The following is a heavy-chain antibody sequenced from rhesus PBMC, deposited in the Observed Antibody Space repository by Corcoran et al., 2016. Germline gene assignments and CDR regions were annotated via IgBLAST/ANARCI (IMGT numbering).Heavy chain of an antibody. D-gene: IGHD4-29*01. V-gene: IGHV4-122*02. Sequence: QVQLQESGPGLVKPSEPLSLTCAVSGGSISSSYYYWSWIRQAPGKGLEWIGYISYSGITSYNPSLKKRVTISRGTSKSQFSLKLSSVTAADTAVYYCARDWRGRHGSSSYPNPWGQGVLVTVSS. J-gene: IGHJ4*01. CDR1: GGSISSSYYY. CDR2: ISYSGIT. CDR3: ARDWRGRHGSSSYPNP.